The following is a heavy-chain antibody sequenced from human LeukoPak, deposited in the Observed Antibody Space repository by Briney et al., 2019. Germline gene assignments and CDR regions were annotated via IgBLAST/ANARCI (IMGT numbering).Heavy chain of an antibody. CDR1: GGSISNSGGFY. CDR3: ARDCSSTSCYNY. D-gene: IGHD2-2*02. V-gene: IGHV4-31*02. J-gene: IGHJ4*02. CDR2: ISYRGST. Sequence: SQTLSLTCTASGGSISNSGGFYWSWIRQHPGDGLEWIGFISYRGSTYYNPSLKSRVSMSVDTSRSQFSMRLTSVTDEDTAVYYCARDCSSTSCYNYWGQGTLVTVSS.